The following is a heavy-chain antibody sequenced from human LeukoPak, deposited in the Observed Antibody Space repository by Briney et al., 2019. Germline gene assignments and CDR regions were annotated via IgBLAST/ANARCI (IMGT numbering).Heavy chain of an antibody. CDR3: PRAFRGYFIDF. J-gene: IGHJ4*02. V-gene: IGHV1-2*02. CDR2: ITPNSGGA. D-gene: IGHD3-16*01. Sequence: ATVNLSSKASGYTFTVFYMHGVRQAPGQGLEWMGGITPNSGGANYTQNFQGGVTMTGDTSISTAYMERSRLRSRDPAVYYCPRAFRGYFIDFWGQGNLVTVSS. CDR1: GYTFTVFY.